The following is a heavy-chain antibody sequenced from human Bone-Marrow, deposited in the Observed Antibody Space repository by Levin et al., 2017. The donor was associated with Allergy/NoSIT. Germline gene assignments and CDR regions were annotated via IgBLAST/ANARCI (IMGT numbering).Heavy chain of an antibody. D-gene: IGHD1-7*01. CDR3: ARTSNWNYYYYYYYGMDG. J-gene: IGHJ6*02. CDR2: INHSGST. Sequence: SETLSLTCAVYGGSFSGYYWSWIRQPPGKGLEWIGEINHSGSTNYNPSLKSRVTISVDTSKNQFSLKLSSVTAADTAVYYCARTSNWNYYYYYYYGMDGWGQGTTVTVSS. V-gene: IGHV4-34*01. CDR1: GGSFSGYY.